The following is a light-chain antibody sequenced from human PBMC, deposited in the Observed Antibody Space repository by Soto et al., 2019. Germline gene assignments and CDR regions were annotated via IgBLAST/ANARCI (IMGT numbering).Light chain of an antibody. J-gene: IGLJ2*01. CDR3: SSYTGSSTPVV. Sequence: HSALTQPASVSGSPGQSIAISCTGTSSDVGGYNFVSWYQQHPGKAPNPLIYDVTNRPSGVSNRFSGSKSGNTASLTISGLQAEDEADYYCSSYTGSSTPVVFGGGTKLTVL. CDR1: SSDVGGYNF. V-gene: IGLV2-14*03. CDR2: DVT.